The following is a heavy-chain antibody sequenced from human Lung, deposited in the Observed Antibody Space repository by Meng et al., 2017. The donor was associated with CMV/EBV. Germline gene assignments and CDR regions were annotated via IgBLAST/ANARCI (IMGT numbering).Heavy chain of an antibody. CDR1: GYAISGTYY. Sequence: SXTXSLTCVVSGYAISGTYYWGWIRQPPGKGLEWIGSIYHSGNTYYNPSLESRVTLSLDTSKNQFSLKLRSVTAADTAVYYCATHPPGYWGQGTVVTCSS. J-gene: IGHJ4*02. CDR3: ATHPPGY. V-gene: IGHV4-38-2*01. CDR2: IYHSGNT.